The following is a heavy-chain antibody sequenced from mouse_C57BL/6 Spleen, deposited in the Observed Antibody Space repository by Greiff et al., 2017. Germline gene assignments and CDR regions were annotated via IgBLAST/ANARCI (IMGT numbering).Heavy chain of an antibody. D-gene: IGHD3-1*01. CDR1: GYTFTSYG. V-gene: IGHV1-81*01. CDR2: IYPRSGTT. J-gene: IGHJ2*01. CDR3: ARYRDHYFDY. Sequence: QVQLQQSGAELARPGASVKLSCKASGYTFTSYGVSWVKQRPGQGLEWIGEIYPRSGTTYYNEKFKGKATLTADKSSSTAYMELRSLTSEDSAVYYCARYRDHYFDYWGQGTTLTVSS.